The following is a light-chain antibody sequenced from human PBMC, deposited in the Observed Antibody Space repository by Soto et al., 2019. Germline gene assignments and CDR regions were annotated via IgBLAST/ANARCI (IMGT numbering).Light chain of an antibody. V-gene: IGKV3-15*01. J-gene: IGKJ1*01. Sequence: DIVMTQSPATLSVAPGERVTFSCRASQGVSRKLAWYQHKPGQAPRLLISGASTGATGIPARFSGSGSGTEFTLTISSLQPDDFATYYCQQYNSYKTFGQGTKV. CDR3: QQYNSYKT. CDR2: GAS. CDR1: QGVSRK.